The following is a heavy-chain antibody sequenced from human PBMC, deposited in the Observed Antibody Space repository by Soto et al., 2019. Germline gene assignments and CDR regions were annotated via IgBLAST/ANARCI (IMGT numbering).Heavy chain of an antibody. Sequence: XGSLRVSWASSGFTFSTYGMQLVLQAPGKGLEWVAVISYDGYLKYYVDAVKGRFTVARDNSKNTLFLEMNSLRVEDTAVYFCAKDFKVSGSHYGTLNYYYGMDVWGQGTTVTVSS. CDR1: GFTFSTYG. CDR2: ISYDGYLK. J-gene: IGHJ6*02. CDR3: AKDFKVSGSHYGTLNYYYGMDV. D-gene: IGHD3-10*01. V-gene: IGHV3-30*18.